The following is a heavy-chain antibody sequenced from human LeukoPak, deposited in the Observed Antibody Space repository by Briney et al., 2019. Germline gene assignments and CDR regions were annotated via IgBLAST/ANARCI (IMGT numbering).Heavy chain of an antibody. CDR2: INPNTGDT. Sequence: ASVKVSSKASGYTFTGYYMHWVRQAPGQGLEWMGWINPNTGDTNYVQKFQGRVTMTRDTSITTAYMELSSLTSDDTAVYYCARGGGYCSGGSCYPPEDYWGQGTLVTVSS. J-gene: IGHJ4*02. V-gene: IGHV1-2*02. CDR3: ARGGGYCSGGSCYPPEDY. CDR1: GYTFTGYY. D-gene: IGHD2-15*01.